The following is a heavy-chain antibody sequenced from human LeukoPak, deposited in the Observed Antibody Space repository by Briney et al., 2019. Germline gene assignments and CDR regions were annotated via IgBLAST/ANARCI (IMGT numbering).Heavy chain of an antibody. D-gene: IGHD3-9*01. CDR3: ARSRGPNILTGYFMPYYFDY. CDR2: IYYSGST. Sequence: PSETLSLTCTVSGGSASSGTYYWSWIRQPPGKGLEWIGYIYYSGSTNYNPSLKSRVTISVDTSKNQLSLKLSSVTAADTAVYYCARSRGPNILTGYFMPYYFDYWGQGALVTVSS. J-gene: IGHJ4*02. V-gene: IGHV4-61*01. CDR1: GGSASSGTYY.